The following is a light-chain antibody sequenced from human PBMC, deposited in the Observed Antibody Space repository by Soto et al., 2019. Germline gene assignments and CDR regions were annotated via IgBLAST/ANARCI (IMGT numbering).Light chain of an antibody. CDR2: SAS. Sequence: DIQMTQSPSSLSASLGDRVTLTCRASQSITTSLNWYQQTPGKAPKLLIYSASTLHSGVPSRCSGSGSGTDFTLTISSLQREDFATYYCQQSFTSPLTFGGGTKVEIK. CDR3: QQSFTSPLT. CDR1: QSITTS. V-gene: IGKV1-39*01. J-gene: IGKJ4*01.